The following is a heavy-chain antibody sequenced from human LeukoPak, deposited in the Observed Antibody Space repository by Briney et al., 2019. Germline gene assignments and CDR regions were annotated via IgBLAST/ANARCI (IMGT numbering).Heavy chain of an antibody. V-gene: IGHV1-18*01. J-gene: IGHJ4*02. D-gene: IGHD6-13*01. CDR1: GYTFTSYG. Sequence: GASVNVSRKASGYTFTSYGIIGVRQPPGQGLEGMGWISAYNGNTNYEQQLQGRVTMTTDTSTSTAYMELRSLRSDDTAVYYCARDMGIAPAGTCGYWGQGTLVTVSS. CDR2: ISAYNGNT. CDR3: ARDMGIAPAGTCGY.